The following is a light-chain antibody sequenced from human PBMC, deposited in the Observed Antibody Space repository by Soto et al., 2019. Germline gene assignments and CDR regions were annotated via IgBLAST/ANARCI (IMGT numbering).Light chain of an antibody. CDR2: GTS. Sequence: DIQMTQSPSSLSASVGDRVTITCRASQSISNYLNWYQQKPGKAPKPLIYGTSSLQSGVPSRFSGSGSGTDFTLTISSLQPEDFATYYCQQFSNYPLTFGGGTKVEIK. J-gene: IGKJ4*01. V-gene: IGKV1-39*01. CDR1: QSISNY. CDR3: QQFSNYPLT.